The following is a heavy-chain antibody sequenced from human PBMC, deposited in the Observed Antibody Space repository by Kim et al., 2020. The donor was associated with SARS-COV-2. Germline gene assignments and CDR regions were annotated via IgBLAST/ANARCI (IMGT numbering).Heavy chain of an antibody. Sequence: ASVKVSCKASGYTFTRYYMHWVRQAPGQGLEWMGIINPSGGSTSYAQKFQGRITMTRDTSTSTVYMELSSLRSEDTAVYYCARVAYCSSTSCYTFDHWGQGTLVTVSS. J-gene: IGHJ4*02. CDR1: GYTFTRYY. V-gene: IGHV1-46*01. CDR2: INPSGGST. D-gene: IGHD2-2*02. CDR3: ARVAYCSSTSCYTFDH.